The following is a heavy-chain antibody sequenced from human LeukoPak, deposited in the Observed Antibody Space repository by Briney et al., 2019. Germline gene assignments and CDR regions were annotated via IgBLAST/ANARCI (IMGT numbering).Heavy chain of an antibody. CDR1: GGSISSYY. CDR2: IYYSGST. Sequence: ASETLSLTCTVSGGSISSYYWSWIRQPPGKGLEWIGYIYYSGSTNYNPSLKSRVTISVDTSRNQFSLKLSSVTAADTAVYYCARGVGRSIFGVVIIRGFMFDYWGQGTLVTVSS. J-gene: IGHJ4*02. V-gene: IGHV4-59*12. CDR3: ARGVGRSIFGVVIIRGFMFDY. D-gene: IGHD3-3*01.